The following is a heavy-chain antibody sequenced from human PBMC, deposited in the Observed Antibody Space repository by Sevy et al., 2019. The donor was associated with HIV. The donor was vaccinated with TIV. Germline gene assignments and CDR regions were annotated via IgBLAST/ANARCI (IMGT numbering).Heavy chain of an antibody. Sequence: GGSLRLSCAASGFTFSSYGMHWVRQAPGKGLEWVAVIWYDGSNKYYADSVKGRFTIARDNSRNTLYLQMNSLRVEETAEYYCARGYSYDLGNLDYWGQGTPVTVSS. V-gene: IGHV3-33*01. CDR3: ARGYSYDLGNLDY. J-gene: IGHJ4*02. CDR2: IWYDGSNK. D-gene: IGHD5-18*01. CDR1: GFTFSSYG.